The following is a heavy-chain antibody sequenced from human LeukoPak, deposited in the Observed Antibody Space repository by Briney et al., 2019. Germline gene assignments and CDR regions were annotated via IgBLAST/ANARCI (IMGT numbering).Heavy chain of an antibody. Sequence: GGSLRLSCAVSGFTFSSYGMHWVRQAPGKGLVCVSRINSDGINTSYADSVKGRFTISRDNAKNTLNLQMNSLRAEDTAVYYCARDLGQYYDTSDNWFDPWGQGTLVTVSS. D-gene: IGHD3-22*01. CDR1: GFTFSSYG. V-gene: IGHV3-74*01. CDR2: INSDGINT. CDR3: ARDLGQYYDTSDNWFDP. J-gene: IGHJ5*02.